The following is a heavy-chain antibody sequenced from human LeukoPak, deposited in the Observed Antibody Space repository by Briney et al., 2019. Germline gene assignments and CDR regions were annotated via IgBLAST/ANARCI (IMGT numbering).Heavy chain of an antibody. V-gene: IGHV4-34*01. CDR3: ARGGIGYCSSTSCRPAYNWFDP. CDR2: INHSGST. J-gene: IGHJ5*02. D-gene: IGHD2-2*01. CDR1: GGSISSYY. Sequence: ETLSLTCTVSGGSISSYYWSWIRQPPGKGLEWIGEINHSGSTNYNPSLKSRVTISVDTSKNQFSLKLSSVTAADTAVYYCARGGIGYCSSTSCRPAYNWFDPWGQGTLVTVSS.